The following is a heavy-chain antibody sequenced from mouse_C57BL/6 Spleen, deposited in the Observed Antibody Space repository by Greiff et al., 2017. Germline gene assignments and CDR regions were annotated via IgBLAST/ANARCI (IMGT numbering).Heavy chain of an antibody. CDR1: GFNIKNTY. CDR3: ARGYGSSYVDWYFDV. V-gene: IGHV14-3*01. J-gene: IGHJ1*03. Sequence: EVQLQQSVAELVRPGASVKLSCTASGFNIKNTYMHWVKQRPEQGLEWIGRIDPANGNTKYAPKFQGKATITADTSSNTAYLQLSSLTSEDTAIYYCARGYGSSYVDWYFDVWGTGTTVTVSS. D-gene: IGHD1-1*01. CDR2: IDPANGNT.